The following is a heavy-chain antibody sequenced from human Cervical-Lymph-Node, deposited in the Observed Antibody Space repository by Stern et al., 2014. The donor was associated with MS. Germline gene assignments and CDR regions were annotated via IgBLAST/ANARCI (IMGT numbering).Heavy chain of an antibody. CDR2: IGTNIGNT. V-gene: IGHV1-18*01. D-gene: IGHD6-13*01. J-gene: IGHJ3*02. CDR1: GYTFTEYA. CDR3: RAGSDAFDI. Sequence: VHLVESGAEVKKPGASVKGSCKASGYTFTEYAISWVRQAPGQGLEWMGWIGTNIGNTNYAQKFQGRVTLATDTSTSTVYMELRSLRSDDTAMYYCRAGSDAFDIWGQGTMVTVSS.